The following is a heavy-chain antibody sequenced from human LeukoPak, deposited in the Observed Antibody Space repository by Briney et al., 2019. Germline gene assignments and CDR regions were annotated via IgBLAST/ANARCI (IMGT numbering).Heavy chain of an antibody. Sequence: GGSLRLSCAASGFTFSSYAMNWVRQAPGKGLEWVSAISSSGSSTYYADSVKGRFTISRDNSENTLYLQMNSLRAEDTAVYYCAKDRGQLVPKYNWFDPWGQGTLVTVSS. J-gene: IGHJ5*02. CDR2: ISSSGSST. D-gene: IGHD6-6*01. CDR3: AKDRGQLVPKYNWFDP. V-gene: IGHV3-23*01. CDR1: GFTFSSYA.